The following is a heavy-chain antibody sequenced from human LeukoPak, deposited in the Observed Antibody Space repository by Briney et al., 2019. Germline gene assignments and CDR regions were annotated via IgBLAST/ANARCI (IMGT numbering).Heavy chain of an antibody. Sequence: GGSLRLSCEASGFTFVNFWMHWVRQSPGKGLEWVAHTNSDGTTTTYADSVKGRFTISRDNVKNTQYLQMTGLRVDDTAMYFCARSRFSLGVADFDYWGQGTLVTVSS. CDR1: GFTFVNFW. D-gene: IGHD3-3*01. CDR3: ARSRFSLGVADFDY. V-gene: IGHV3-74*01. J-gene: IGHJ4*02. CDR2: TNSDGTTT.